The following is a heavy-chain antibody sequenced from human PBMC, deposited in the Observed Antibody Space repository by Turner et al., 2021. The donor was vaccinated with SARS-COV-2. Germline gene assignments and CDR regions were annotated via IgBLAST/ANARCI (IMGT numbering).Heavy chain of an antibody. Sequence: QVHLQESGPGLVKPSESLSVTCSVSGGAISHFYWSWVRQPAGKGLEWIGRIYSGGSTKYNPSLKRRVITSADTSKNKIPLKLISVTAADAAVYYCARDGGLRRNWFDPWGQGTLVTVSS. V-gene: IGHV4-4*07. CDR1: GGAISHFY. J-gene: IGHJ5*02. D-gene: IGHD3-10*01. CDR3: ARDGGLRRNWFDP. CDR2: IYSGGST.